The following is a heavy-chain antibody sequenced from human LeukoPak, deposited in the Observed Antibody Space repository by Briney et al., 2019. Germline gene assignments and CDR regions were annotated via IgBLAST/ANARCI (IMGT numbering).Heavy chain of an antibody. CDR2: INWNSGSI. Sequence: PGRSLRLSCAASGFTFKDYAMHWVRQAPEKGLEWVSRINWNSGSITYADSVKGRFTISRDNAKNSLYLQMNSLRAEDTALYYCAKETTISYGMDVWGQGTTVTVSS. D-gene: IGHD3-9*01. CDR3: AKETTISYGMDV. V-gene: IGHV3-9*01. J-gene: IGHJ6*02. CDR1: GFTFKDYA.